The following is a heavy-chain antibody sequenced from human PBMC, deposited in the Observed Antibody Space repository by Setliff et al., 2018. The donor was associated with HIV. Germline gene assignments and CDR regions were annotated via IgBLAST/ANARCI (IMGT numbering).Heavy chain of an antibody. Sequence: PGGSLRLSCAASGFTFSSYWMHWVRQAPGKGLEWVGRTRNKANSYTTEYAASVKGRFTISRDDSKNIAYLQMSSLKTEDTAVYFCTRDGGGDYGVYAPDYWGQGTLVTVSS. CDR3: TRDGGGDYGVYAPDY. J-gene: IGHJ4*02. CDR1: GFTFSSYW. CDR2: TRNKANSYTT. D-gene: IGHD4-17*01. V-gene: IGHV3-72*01.